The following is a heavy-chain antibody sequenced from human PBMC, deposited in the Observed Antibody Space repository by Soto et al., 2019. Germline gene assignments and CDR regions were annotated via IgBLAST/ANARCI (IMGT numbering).Heavy chain of an antibody. J-gene: IGHJ5*02. D-gene: IGHD3-16*01. V-gene: IGHV4-30-4*01. Sequence: QVQLQESGPGLVKPSQTLFLTCTVSGGSISSGDYYWSWIRQPPGKGLEWIGYIYYSGSTYYNPSLKSRVTISVDTSKNQFSLKLSSVTAADTAVYYCARDGGDYGQWFDPWGQGTLVTVSS. CDR2: IYYSGST. CDR1: GGSISSGDYY. CDR3: ARDGGDYGQWFDP.